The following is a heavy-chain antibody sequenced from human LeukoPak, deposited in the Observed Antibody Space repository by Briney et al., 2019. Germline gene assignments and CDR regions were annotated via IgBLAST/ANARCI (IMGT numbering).Heavy chain of an antibody. CDR3: AAQTRLSAVTSYYYVDV. CDR2: ITESGDNT. Sequence: PGGSLRLSCAASAFTFPTYGMIWVRQAPGKGLEWVSSITESGDNTYYADSVKGRFTISRDNSKNTLYLQMNSLRAEDTAVYYCAAQTRLSAVTSYYYVDVWGKGTTATVSS. V-gene: IGHV3-23*01. D-gene: IGHD3-10*01. J-gene: IGHJ6*03. CDR1: AFTFPTYG.